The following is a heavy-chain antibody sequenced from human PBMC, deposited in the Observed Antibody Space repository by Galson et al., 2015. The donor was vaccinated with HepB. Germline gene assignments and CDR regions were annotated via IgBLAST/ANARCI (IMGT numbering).Heavy chain of an antibody. V-gene: IGHV3-9*01. J-gene: IGHJ2*01. CDR2: ITWNSGRI. Sequence: SLRLSCAASGFTFDDYAMHWVRQAPGKGLEWVSGITWNSGRIAYADSVEGRFTISRDNAKNSLYLQMNSLRAEDTAFYYCAKDASGTFFWHFDLWGRGTLVTVSS. CDR1: GFTFDDYA. CDR3: AKDASGTFFWHFDL. D-gene: IGHD1-26*01.